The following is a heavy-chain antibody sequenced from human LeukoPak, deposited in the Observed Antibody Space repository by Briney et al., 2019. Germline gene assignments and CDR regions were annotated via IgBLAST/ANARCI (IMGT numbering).Heavy chain of an antibody. J-gene: IGHJ5*02. Sequence: AESLKISCKGSGYSFTSYWIGWVRQMPGKGLEWMGIIYPGDSDTRYSPSFQGQVTISADKSISTAYLQWSSLKASDTAMYYCARLRLRAAAGTNWFDPWGQGTLVTVSS. D-gene: IGHD6-13*01. CDR1: GYSFTSYW. CDR2: IYPGDSDT. CDR3: ARLRLRAAAGTNWFDP. V-gene: IGHV5-51*01.